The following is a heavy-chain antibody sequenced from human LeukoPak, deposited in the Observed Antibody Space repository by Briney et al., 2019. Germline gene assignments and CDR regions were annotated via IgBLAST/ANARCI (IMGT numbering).Heavy chain of an antibody. CDR2: IWYDGSNK. CDR1: GFTFRTYG. J-gene: IGHJ5*02. Sequence: GGSLRLSCAASGFTFRTYGMHWVRQAPGKGLDWVAVIWYDGSNKYYADSVKGRFTISRDNSENTLYLQMNSLRAEDTAVYYCARDRYCGGDCASTYNWFDPWGQGTLVTVSS. CDR3: ARDRYCGGDCASTYNWFDP. D-gene: IGHD2-21*02. V-gene: IGHV3-33*01.